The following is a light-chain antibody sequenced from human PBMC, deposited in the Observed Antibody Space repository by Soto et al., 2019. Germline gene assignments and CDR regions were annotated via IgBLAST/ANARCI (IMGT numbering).Light chain of an antibody. V-gene: IGKV3-20*01. CDR2: GAS. J-gene: IGKJ3*01. Sequence: EIVLTQSPGTLSLSPGERATLSCRASQTIDSGYLAWYQQKPGQAPRLLIYGASSRATGIPDRFSGTGSGTDFTLTISRLEPEDFAVYYCQQYDNSPFTFGPGTKMDIK. CDR3: QQYDNSPFT. CDR1: QTIDSGY.